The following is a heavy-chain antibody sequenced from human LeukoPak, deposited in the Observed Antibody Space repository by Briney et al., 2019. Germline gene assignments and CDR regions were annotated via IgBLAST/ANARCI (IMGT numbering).Heavy chain of an antibody. CDR1: GFSFSSYS. D-gene: IGHD2/OR15-2a*01. V-gene: IGHV3-21*01. CDR3: AKFETRGNTDFDY. CDR2: ISGSSTHI. J-gene: IGHJ4*02. Sequence: GGSLRLSCAASGFSFSSYSMNWVRQAPGKGLEWVSSISGSSTHILYADSAKGRFTISRDDARNSLYLQMNSLRAEDTAVYYCAKFETRGNTDFDYWGQGTLVTVSS.